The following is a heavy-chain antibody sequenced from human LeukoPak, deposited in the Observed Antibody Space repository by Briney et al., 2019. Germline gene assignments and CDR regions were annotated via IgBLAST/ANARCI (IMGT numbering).Heavy chain of an antibody. J-gene: IGHJ4*02. D-gene: IGHD6-13*01. CDR1: GFTFSSYA. V-gene: IGHV3-11*01. CDR2: ISSSGSTI. Sequence: PGGSLRLSCAASGFTFSSYAMSWIRQAPGKGLEWVSYISSSGSTIYYADSVKGRFTISRDNAKNSLYLQMNSLRAEDTAVYYCARGDNHYRIAAAVFDYWGQGTLVTVSS. CDR3: ARGDNHYRIAAAVFDY.